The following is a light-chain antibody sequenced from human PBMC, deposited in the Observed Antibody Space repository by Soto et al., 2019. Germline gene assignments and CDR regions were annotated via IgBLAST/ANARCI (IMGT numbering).Light chain of an antibody. CDR1: QDISNY. CDR3: PQYDNLPSIT. V-gene: IGKV1-33*01. CDR2: DAS. Sequence: DIQMTQSPSSLSASVGDRVTITCQASQDISNYLNWYQQKPGKAPKLLIYDASNLETGVPSRFSGSRSGTDFTFTISNLQPEDIATYYCPQYDNLPSITFGQGTRLEIK. J-gene: IGKJ5*01.